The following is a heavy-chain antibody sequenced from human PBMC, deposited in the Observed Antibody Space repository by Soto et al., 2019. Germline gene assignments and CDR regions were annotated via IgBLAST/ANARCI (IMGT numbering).Heavy chain of an antibody. Sequence: QVQLQQWGAGLLKPSETLSLTCAVYGGSFSGYFWGWIRQPPGKGPEWIGEINHCGSTSYNSSPRGRVTLTVDPSKNQSSLRLSSVTAAATAVYFRARDPLPPSLDGDDDEGWGYFDYRGQGTLVTVSS. D-gene: IGHD4-17*01. CDR3: ARDPLPPSLDGDDDEGWGYFDY. CDR1: GGSFSGYF. J-gene: IGHJ4*02. V-gene: IGHV4-34*01. CDR2: INHCGST.